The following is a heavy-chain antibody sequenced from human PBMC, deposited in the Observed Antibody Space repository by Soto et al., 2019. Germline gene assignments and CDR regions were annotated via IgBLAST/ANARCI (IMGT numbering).Heavy chain of an antibody. CDR1: GDALTGNY. D-gene: IGHD6-19*01. V-gene: IGHV1-2*04. J-gene: IGHJ6*02. CDR3: ARDSPGIAVAGTSYYYYYGMDV. CDR2: INPNSGGT. Sequence: GTSVKLSCKDSGDALTGNYMHWVRQAPGQGLEWMGWINPNSGGTNYAQKFQGWVTMTRDTSISTAYMELSRLRSDDTAVYYCARDSPGIAVAGTSYYYYYGMDVWGQGTTVTVSS.